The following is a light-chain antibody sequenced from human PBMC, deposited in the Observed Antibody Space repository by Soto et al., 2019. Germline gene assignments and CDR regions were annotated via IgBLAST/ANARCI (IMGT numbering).Light chain of an antibody. CDR1: ESINRH. CDR3: QQSYSTLSFT. V-gene: IGKV1-39*01. J-gene: IGKJ5*01. Sequence: DIQMTPSPSSLSASVGDRVTITCRASESINRHLNWYQQKPGKAPKLLIYAASSLQNGVPSRFSGSGSGTDFTLTISNLQPEDFATYYCQQSYSTLSFTFGQGTRLEIK. CDR2: AAS.